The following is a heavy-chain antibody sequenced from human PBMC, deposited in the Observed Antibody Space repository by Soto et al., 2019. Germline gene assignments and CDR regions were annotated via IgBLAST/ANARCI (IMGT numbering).Heavy chain of an antibody. J-gene: IGHJ6*02. CDR3: ARDGYYGSGSYGMDV. Sequence: QVQLVQSGAEVKKPGASVKVSCKTSGYTFNNYGISWVRQAPGQGLEWMGWISDYNGNTNYPQKFQGRVTMTTDISTKTGYMVLTSLRSDDTAVYYCARDGYYGSGSYGMDVWGRGTTVSVSS. CDR2: ISDYNGNT. CDR1: GYTFNNYG. V-gene: IGHV1-18*01. D-gene: IGHD3-10*01.